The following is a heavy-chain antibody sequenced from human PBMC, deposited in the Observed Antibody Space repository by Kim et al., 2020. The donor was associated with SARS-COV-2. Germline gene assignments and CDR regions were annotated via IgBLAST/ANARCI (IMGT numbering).Heavy chain of an antibody. Sequence: GGSLRLSCAASGFTFSSYAMHWVRQAPGKGLEWVAVISYDGSNKYYADSVKGRFTISRDNSKNTLYLQMNSLRAEDTAVYYCAREYSSSWYRPYYFDYWGQGTLVTVSS. J-gene: IGHJ4*02. V-gene: IGHV3-30-3*01. D-gene: IGHD6-13*01. CDR1: GFTFSSYA. CDR2: ISYDGSNK. CDR3: AREYSSSWYRPYYFDY.